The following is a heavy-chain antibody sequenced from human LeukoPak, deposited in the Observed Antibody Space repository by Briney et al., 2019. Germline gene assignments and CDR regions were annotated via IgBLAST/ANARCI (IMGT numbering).Heavy chain of an antibody. CDR3: ARVVGSSWSPYYFDY. Sequence: GGSLRLSCAATGFTFSRHWMHLVRQGLGKGVEWVANIKQDGSEKYYVDSVKGRFTISRDNAKNSLYLQMNSLRAEDTAVYYCARVVGSSWSPYYFDYWGQGTLVTVSS. CDR1: GFTFSRHW. V-gene: IGHV3-7*01. CDR2: IKQDGSEK. D-gene: IGHD6-13*01. J-gene: IGHJ4*02.